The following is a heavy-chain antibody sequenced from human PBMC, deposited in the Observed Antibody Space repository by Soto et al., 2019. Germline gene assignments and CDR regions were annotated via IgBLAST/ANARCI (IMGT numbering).Heavy chain of an antibody. CDR3: ARGSGYGGPGGQTAFDI. D-gene: IGHD5-12*01. CDR1: GYTFTSYG. J-gene: IGHJ3*02. CDR2: ISAYNGNT. Sequence: ASVKVSCKASGYTFTSYGISWVRQAPGQGLEWMGWISAYNGNTNYAQKLQGRVTMTTDTSTSTAYMELRSLRSDDTAVYYCARGSGYGGPGGQTAFDIWGQGTMVTVSS. V-gene: IGHV1-18*01.